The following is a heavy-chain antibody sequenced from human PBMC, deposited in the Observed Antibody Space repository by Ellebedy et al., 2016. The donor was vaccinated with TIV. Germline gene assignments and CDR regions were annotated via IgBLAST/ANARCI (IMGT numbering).Heavy chain of an antibody. CDR3: ARGWGGLEY. CDR2: IKQDGGEK. J-gene: IGHJ4*02. V-gene: IGHV3-7*03. D-gene: IGHD1-26*01. CDR1: GFTFSSFS. Sequence: GESLKISCSASGFTFSSFSMNWVRQAPGKGLEWVANIKQDGGEKYYVDLVQGRFTISRDNAQNSLFLQMNSLRAEDTALYYCARGWGGLEYWGQGALVTVSS.